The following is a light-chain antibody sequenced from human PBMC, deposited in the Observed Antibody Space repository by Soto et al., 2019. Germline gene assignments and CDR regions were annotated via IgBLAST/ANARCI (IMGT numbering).Light chain of an antibody. CDR3: QQYGSSPSWT. V-gene: IGKV3-20*01. Sequence: EIVLTQSPGTLSLSPGERATLSCRASQSISSSYFAWYQQRPGQAPRLLIYGASSRATGIPDRFSGSGSGTDFTLTISSLEPEDFAVYYCQQYGSSPSWTFGQGTKVEIK. CDR2: GAS. CDR1: QSISSSY. J-gene: IGKJ1*01.